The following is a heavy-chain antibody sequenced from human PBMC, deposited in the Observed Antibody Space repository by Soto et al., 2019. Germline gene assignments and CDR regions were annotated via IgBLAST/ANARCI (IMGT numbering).Heavy chain of an antibody. J-gene: IGHJ6*03. D-gene: IGHD3-10*01. V-gene: IGHV1-24*01. CDR1: GYTLTELS. Sequence: ASVKVSCKVSGYTLTELSMHWVRQAPGKGLEWMGCFDPEDGETIYAQKFQGRVTMTEDTSTDTAYMELSSLRSEDTAVYYCATDSTRSSGRFSFYYYYYMDVWGKGTTVTVSS. CDR3: ATDSTRSSGRFSFYYYYYMDV. CDR2: FDPEDGET.